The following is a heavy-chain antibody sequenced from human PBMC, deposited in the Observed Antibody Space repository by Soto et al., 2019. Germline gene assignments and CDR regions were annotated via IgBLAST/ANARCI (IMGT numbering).Heavy chain of an antibody. D-gene: IGHD2-2*01. Sequence: SETLSLTCAVYGGSFSGYYWSWIRQPPGKGLEWIGEINHSGSTNYNPSLKSRVTISVDTSKNQFSLKLSSVTAADTAVYYCARVARGRGVVVPAAAHDAFDIWGQGTMVT. J-gene: IGHJ3*02. V-gene: IGHV4-34*01. CDR2: INHSGST. CDR3: ARVARGRGVVVPAAAHDAFDI. CDR1: GGSFSGYY.